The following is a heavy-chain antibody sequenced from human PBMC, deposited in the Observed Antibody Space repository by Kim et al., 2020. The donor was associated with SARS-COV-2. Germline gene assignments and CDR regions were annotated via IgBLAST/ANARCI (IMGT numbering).Heavy chain of an antibody. CDR2: INHSGST. CDR1: GGSFSGYY. D-gene: IGHD1-1*01. J-gene: IGHJ3*02. CDR3: ARGPLGTGTTSGAFDI. Sequence: SETLSLTCAVYGGSFSGYYWSWIRQPPGKGLEWIGEINHSGSTNYNPSLKSRVTISVDTSKNQFSLKLSSVTAADTAVYYCARGPLGTGTTSGAFDIWGQGTMVTVSS. V-gene: IGHV4-34*01.